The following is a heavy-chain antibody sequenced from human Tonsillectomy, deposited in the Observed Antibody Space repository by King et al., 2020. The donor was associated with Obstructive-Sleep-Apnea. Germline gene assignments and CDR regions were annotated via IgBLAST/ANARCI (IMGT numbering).Heavy chain of an antibody. D-gene: IGHD6-13*01. CDR2: INHSGST. CDR1: GGSSSGYY. CDR3: AHSWLEPYFQQ. Sequence: VQLQQWGAGLLKPSETLSLTCAVYGGSSSGYYWSWIRQPPGKGLEWIGEINHSGSTNYKPSLKSRVTISVDTSKNQFSLELNSVTAADTAVYYCAHSWLEPYFQQWGQGTLVTVST. J-gene: IGHJ1*01. V-gene: IGHV4-34*01.